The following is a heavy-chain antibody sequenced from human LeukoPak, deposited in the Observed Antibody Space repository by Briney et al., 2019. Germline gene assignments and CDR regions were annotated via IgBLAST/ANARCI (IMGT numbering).Heavy chain of an antibody. CDR3: AKEVAIPVAVDAFER. CDR2: ISARGGTT. Sequence: GRSLRLSCAASGFTFSSYAMSWVRQAPGKGLEWVSAISARGGTTYYADSVKGRFTISRDNSKNTLYLQMNSLGAEDTAVYYCAKEVAIPVAVDAFERWGQGTLVTVSS. V-gene: IGHV3-23*01. CDR1: GFTFSSYA. J-gene: IGHJ3*02. D-gene: IGHD6-19*01.